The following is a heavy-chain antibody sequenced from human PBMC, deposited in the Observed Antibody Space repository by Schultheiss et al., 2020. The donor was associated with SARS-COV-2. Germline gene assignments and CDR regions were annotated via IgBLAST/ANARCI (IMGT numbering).Heavy chain of an antibody. Sequence: GGSLRLSCAASGFTFSSYAMSWVRQAPGKGLEWVSAISGSGGSTYYADSVKGRFTISRDNSKNTLYLQMNSLRAEDTAVYYCAKDVATLNAVYYYYYMDVWGKGTTVTVSS. CDR2: ISGSGGST. J-gene: IGHJ6*03. CDR3: AKDVATLNAVYYYYYMDV. V-gene: IGHV3-23*01. CDR1: GFTFSSYA. D-gene: IGHD5-12*01.